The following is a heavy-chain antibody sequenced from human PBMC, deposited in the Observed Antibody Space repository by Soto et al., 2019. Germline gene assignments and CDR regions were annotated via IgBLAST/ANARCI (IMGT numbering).Heavy chain of an antibody. D-gene: IGHD3-22*01. V-gene: IGHV4-61*01. CDR3: ASTNYYDSSGYYKRRAFDI. J-gene: IGHJ3*02. Sequence: SETLSLTCTVSGGSVSSGSYYWSWIRQPPGKGLEWIGYIYYSGSTNYNPSLKSRDTISVDTSKNQFSLKLSSVTAADTAVYYCASTNYYDSSGYYKRRAFDIWGQGTMVTVSS. CDR1: GGSVSSGSYY. CDR2: IYYSGST.